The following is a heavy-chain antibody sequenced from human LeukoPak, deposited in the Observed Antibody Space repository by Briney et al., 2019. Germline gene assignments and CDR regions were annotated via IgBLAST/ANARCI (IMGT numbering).Heavy chain of an antibody. J-gene: IGHJ4*02. CDR2: INSDGSST. Sequence: GGSLRLSCAASGFTFSSNWMHWVRQAPGKGLVWVSRINSDGSSTSYADSVKGRFTISRDNAKNTLYLQMNSLRAEDTAVYYCAREYCSSTSCYKVFDYWGQGTLVTVSS. D-gene: IGHD2-2*02. CDR1: GFTFSSNW. V-gene: IGHV3-74*01. CDR3: AREYCSSTSCYKVFDY.